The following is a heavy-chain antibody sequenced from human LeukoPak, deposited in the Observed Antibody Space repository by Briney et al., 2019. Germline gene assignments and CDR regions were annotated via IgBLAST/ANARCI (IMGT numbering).Heavy chain of an antibody. CDR1: GYTLTELS. J-gene: IGHJ4*02. D-gene: IGHD5-12*01. V-gene: IGHV1-24*01. CDR3: AKDPGVYSGTHFDY. CDR2: FDPEDGET. Sequence: ASVKVSCKVSGYTLTELSMHWVRQAPGKGLEWMGGFDPEDGETIYAQKFQGRVTMTEDTSTDTAYMELSSLRSEDTAVYYCAKDPGVYSGTHFDYWGQGTLVTVSS.